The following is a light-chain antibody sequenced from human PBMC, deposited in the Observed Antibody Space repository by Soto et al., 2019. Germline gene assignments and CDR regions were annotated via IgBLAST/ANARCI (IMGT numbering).Light chain of an antibody. CDR3: HQRSNLFT. Sequence: EIVLTHSPATLSLSPGERATLSCRASQSLSNFLAWYQQKPGQAPRLRIYDASNRATGIPVRFSGSGSGTDFTITISSLDPEDVAVYYCHQRSNLFTFGPGTTVEIK. J-gene: IGKJ3*01. CDR1: QSLSNF. V-gene: IGKV3-11*01. CDR2: DAS.